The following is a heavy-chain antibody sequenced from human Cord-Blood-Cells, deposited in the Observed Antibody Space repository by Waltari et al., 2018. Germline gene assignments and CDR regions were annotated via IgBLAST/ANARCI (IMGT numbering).Heavy chain of an antibody. V-gene: IGHV4-34*01. CDR3: ARGPGSYYGSGSYYNWYFDL. CDR1: GGSFSGYY. J-gene: IGHJ2*01. Sequence: QVQLQQWGAGLLKPSETLYLTCALYGGSFSGYYWSWIRQPPGTGREWIGEINHRGSTNYNPSLKSRVTISVDTSKNQFSLKLSSVTAADTAVYYCARGPGSYYGSGSYYNWYFDLWGRGTLVTVSS. D-gene: IGHD3-10*01. CDR2: INHRGST.